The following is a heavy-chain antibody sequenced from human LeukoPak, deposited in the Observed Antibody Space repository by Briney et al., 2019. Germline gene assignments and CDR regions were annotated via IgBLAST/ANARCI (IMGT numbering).Heavy chain of an antibody. CDR3: ARDLLRGPSYYYYYMDV. J-gene: IGHJ6*03. D-gene: IGHD3-10*01. V-gene: IGHV6-1*01. CDR2: TYYRSKWYN. Sequence: SQTLSLTCAISGDSVSSNSAAWNWIRQFPSSGLEWLGRTYYRSKWYNDYAVSVKSRITINPDTSKNQFSLQLNSVTPEDTAVYYCARDLLRGPSYYYYYMDVWGKGTTVTVSS. CDR1: GDSVSSNSAA.